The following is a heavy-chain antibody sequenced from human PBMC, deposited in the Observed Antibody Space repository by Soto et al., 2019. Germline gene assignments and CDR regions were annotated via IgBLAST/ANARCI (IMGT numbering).Heavy chain of an antibody. V-gene: IGHV3-11*01. D-gene: IGHD2-2*01. J-gene: IGHJ4*02. CDR3: ARLIVVVPAFDY. CDR2: ISSSGSTI. Sequence: NPGGSLRLSCAASGFTFSDYYMSWIRQAPGKGLEWVSYISSSGSTIYYADSVKGRFTISRDNAKNSLYLQMNSLRAEDTAVYYCARLIVVVPAFDYWGQGTLVTVSS. CDR1: GFTFSDYY.